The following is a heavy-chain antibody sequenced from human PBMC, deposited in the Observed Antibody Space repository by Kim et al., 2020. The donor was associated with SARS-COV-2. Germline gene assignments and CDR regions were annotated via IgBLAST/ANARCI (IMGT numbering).Heavy chain of an antibody. J-gene: IGHJ5*02. CDR1: GFTFSSYA. CDR3: ARGGDSSSWLNWFDP. Sequence: GGSLRLSCAPSGFTFSSYAMHWVRQAPGKGLEWVALISYDGSNKYYVDSVKGRFTISRDNSKNTLYLQMNSLRPEDTGVYYCARGGDSSSWLNWFDPWGQGTLVPVSS. CDR2: ISYDGSNK. V-gene: IGHV3-30*04. D-gene: IGHD6-13*01.